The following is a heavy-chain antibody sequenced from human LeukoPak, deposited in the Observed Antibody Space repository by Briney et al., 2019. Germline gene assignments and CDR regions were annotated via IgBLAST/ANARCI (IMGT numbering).Heavy chain of an antibody. CDR2: ISSSSFKI. CDR3: VRDPSYGSSWYYYMDV. J-gene: IGHJ6*03. V-gene: IGHV3-48*04. CDR1: EFTFVRYA. D-gene: IGHD6-13*01. Sequence: GGSPRLSCAASEFTFVRYAMNWVRQAPGKGLEWVSYISSSSFKIGYADSVKGRFTISRDNSKNSLYLQMDSLRVEDTAVYYCVRDPSYGSSWYYYMDVWGKGTPVTVSS.